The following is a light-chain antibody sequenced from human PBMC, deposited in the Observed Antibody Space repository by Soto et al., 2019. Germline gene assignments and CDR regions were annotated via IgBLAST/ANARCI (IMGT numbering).Light chain of an antibody. CDR1: QSVSSSY. V-gene: IGKV3-20*01. J-gene: IGKJ3*01. CDR3: QQYGDSPLT. CDR2: AAS. Sequence: DIVLTQSPATLSLSPGDRATLSCRASQSVSSSYLAWYQQKPGQAPRLLIYAASTRAAAVPDRFTGSGSGTDFALTISRLEPEDFGVYYCQQYGDSPLTSGPGTKVDIK.